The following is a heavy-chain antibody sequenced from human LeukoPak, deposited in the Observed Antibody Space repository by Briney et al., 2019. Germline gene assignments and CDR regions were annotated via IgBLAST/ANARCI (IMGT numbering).Heavy chain of an antibody. CDR3: ARTYYDLEAVADYYYYMDV. Sequence: ASVKVSCKASGGTFSSYAISWVRQAPGQGLEWMGGIIPIFGTANYAQKFQGRVTITADESTSTAYMELSRLRSEDTAVYYCARTYYDLEAVADYYYYMDVWGKGTTVTVSS. J-gene: IGHJ6*03. D-gene: IGHD3-3*01. V-gene: IGHV1-69*13. CDR1: GGTFSSYA. CDR2: IIPIFGTA.